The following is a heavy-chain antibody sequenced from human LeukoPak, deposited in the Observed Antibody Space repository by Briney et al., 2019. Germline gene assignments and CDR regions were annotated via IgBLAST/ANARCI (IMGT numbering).Heavy chain of an antibody. D-gene: IGHD1/OR15-1a*01. CDR2: IPYDGSNK. J-gene: IGHJ6*02. Sequence: GGSLRLSCAASGFTFSSYAMHWVRQAPGKGLEWVAVIPYDGSNKYYADSVKGRFTISRDNSKNTLYLQMNSLRAEDTAVYYCARDGITYYYGMDVWGQGTTVTVSS. CDR3: ARDGITYYYGMDV. V-gene: IGHV3-30-3*01. CDR1: GFTFSSYA.